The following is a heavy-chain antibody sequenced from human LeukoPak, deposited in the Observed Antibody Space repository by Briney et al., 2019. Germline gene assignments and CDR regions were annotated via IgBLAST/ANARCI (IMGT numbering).Heavy chain of an antibody. D-gene: IGHD3-3*01. V-gene: IGHV3-23*01. CDR2: ISISDTT. J-gene: IGHJ4*02. CDR3: ALSGGTDWYGLEC. Sequence: GGSLRLSCAASGFIFSSYAMSWVRQVPGKGLEWISAISISDTTYYADSVKGRFTISRDNSKNTLYLQMNSLRAEDTAVYYCALSGGTDWYGLECWGQGTLVTVSS. CDR1: GFIFSSYA.